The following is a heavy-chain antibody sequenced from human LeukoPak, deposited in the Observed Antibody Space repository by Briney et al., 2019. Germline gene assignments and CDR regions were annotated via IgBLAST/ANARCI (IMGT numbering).Heavy chain of an antibody. D-gene: IGHD6-19*01. CDR1: GFTFSSYA. J-gene: IGHJ4*02. Sequence: QPGRSLRLSCAASGFTFSSYAMHWVRQAPAKGLEGWAVISYDGGNKYYTESLKSRFTISGDNSKNTLYLQMNSLRAEDTAVYYCARDTQAVADYYFDYWGQGTLVSVSS. CDR3: ARDTQAVADYYFDY. V-gene: IGHV3-30-3*01. CDR2: ISYDGGNK.